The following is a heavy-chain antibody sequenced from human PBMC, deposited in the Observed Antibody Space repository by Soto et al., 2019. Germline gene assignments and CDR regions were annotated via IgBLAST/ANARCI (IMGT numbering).Heavy chain of an antibody. CDR2: VFYTGST. J-gene: IGHJ5*01. CDR1: GGSISSYH. Sequence: SETLSLTCTVSGGSISSYHWSWIRQSPGKGLEWIGYVFYTGSTKYNPALKRRVTISVDTSKNQFSLKLSSVSAADTGLYYCARSYSGTFYGYDTWGHGILVTVSS. CDR3: ARSYSGTFYGYDT. V-gene: IGHV4-59*01. D-gene: IGHD1-26*01.